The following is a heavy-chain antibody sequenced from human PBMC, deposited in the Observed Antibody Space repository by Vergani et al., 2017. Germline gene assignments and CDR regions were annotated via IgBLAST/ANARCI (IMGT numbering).Heavy chain of an antibody. CDR3: ARSCGYYSYYFDF. V-gene: IGHV1-69*13. J-gene: IGHJ4*02. D-gene: IGHD3-22*01. Sequence: QGQLAQSGAEVKKPGSSVKVFCKASGGTFSSSSISWVRQAPGQGLEWMGRIIPIFGTTSYAQKFQGRDTILADESTSTAYMELSSLRSEDTAVYYCARSCGYYSYYFDFWGQGTLVTVSS. CDR2: IIPIFGTT. CDR1: GGTFSSSS.